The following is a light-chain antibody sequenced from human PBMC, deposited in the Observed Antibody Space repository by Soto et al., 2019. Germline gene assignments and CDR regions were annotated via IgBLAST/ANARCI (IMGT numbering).Light chain of an antibody. V-gene: IGLV2-18*02. J-gene: IGLJ1*01. Sequence: QSALTQPPSVSGSPGQAVAISCTGTSSDVGSYNRVSWYQQPPGTAPKVMIYEVSTRPSGVPDRFSGSKSGNTASLTISGLQAEDEADYYCSSYTSSSTDVCGPGTKLNVL. CDR3: SSYTSSSTDV. CDR1: SSDVGSYNR. CDR2: EVS.